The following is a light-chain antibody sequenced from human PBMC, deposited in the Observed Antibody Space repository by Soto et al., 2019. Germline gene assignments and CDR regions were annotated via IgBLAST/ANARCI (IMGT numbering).Light chain of an antibody. J-gene: IGLJ3*02. V-gene: IGLV1-44*01. CDR2: SND. CDR1: SSNIGVTA. CDR3: AAWDDFLNGWV. Sequence: QLVLTQPPSASGTPGQRVTIPCSGSSSNIGVTAVNWYQQFPRTAPKVLIYSNDQRPSGVPGRFSGSKSGTSASLAISGLQSEDEADYYCAAWDDFLNGWVFGGGTKLTVL.